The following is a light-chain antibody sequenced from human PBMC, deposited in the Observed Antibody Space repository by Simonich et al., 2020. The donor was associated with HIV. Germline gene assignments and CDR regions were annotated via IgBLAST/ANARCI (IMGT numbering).Light chain of an antibody. CDR3: QSYDSSLSSWV. J-gene: IGLJ3*02. CDR1: SSNIGAGYD. V-gene: IGLV1-40*01. Sequence: QSVLTQPPSVSGAPGRRVTIPCTGSSSNIGAGYDVHWYQQLPGTAPKLLIYGNSNRPSGVPERFSGSKSGTSASLAITGLQAEDEADYYCQSYDSSLSSWVFGGGTKLTVL. CDR2: GNS.